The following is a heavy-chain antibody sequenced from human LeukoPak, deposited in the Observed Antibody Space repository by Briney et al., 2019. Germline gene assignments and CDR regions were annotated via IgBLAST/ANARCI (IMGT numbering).Heavy chain of an antibody. CDR3: ARDLICSGGSCPLSAAFDI. V-gene: IGHV4-59*12. J-gene: IGHJ3*02. Sequence: PSETLSLTCTVSGGSISSYYWSWIRQPPGKGLEWIGYIYYSGSTNYNPSLKSRVTISVDTSKNQFSLKLSSVTAADTAVYYCARDLICSGGSCPLSAAFDIWGQGTMVTVSS. CDR1: GGSISSYY. D-gene: IGHD2-15*01. CDR2: IYYSGST.